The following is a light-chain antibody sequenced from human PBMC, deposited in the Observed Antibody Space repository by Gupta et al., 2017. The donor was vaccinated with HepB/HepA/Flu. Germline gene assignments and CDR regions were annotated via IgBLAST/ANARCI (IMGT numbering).Light chain of an antibody. CDR1: QTGLYSNNKDF. V-gene: IGKV4-1*01. Sequence: DTVMPQSPAALTVSLCERSTINCKSSQTGLYSNNKDFLAWYQQKPGHPPKLLISCVSTRGVGVLDRLSGRRSGTDFTVISSSPQVEDGVVYYCHQEDDTPITFGRGTQVEIK. CDR2: CVS. J-gene: IGKJ4*01. CDR3: HQEDDTPIT.